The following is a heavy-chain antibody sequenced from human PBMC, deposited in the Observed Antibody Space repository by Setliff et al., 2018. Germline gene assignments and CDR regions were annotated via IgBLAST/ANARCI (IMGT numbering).Heavy chain of an antibody. CDR2: IYYSGNT. CDR3: ARVSQYSSGWYYYYYYGMDV. V-gene: IGHV4-38-2*01. J-gene: IGHJ6*02. CDR1: VYSISRDCH. D-gene: IGHD6-19*01. Sequence: SETLSLTCAVSVYSISRDCHWGWIRQPPGKGLEWIGSIYYSGNTYYNASLKGRVTISGDTSKNQFSLKLTAVTAADTAVYYCARVSQYSSGWYYYYYYGMDVWGQGTTVTVSS.